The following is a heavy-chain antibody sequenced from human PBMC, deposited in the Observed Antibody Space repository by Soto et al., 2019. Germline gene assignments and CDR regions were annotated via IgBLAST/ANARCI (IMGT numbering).Heavy chain of an antibody. Sequence: QVQLQESGPGLVKPSQTLSLTCTVSGGSINSGGYYWSWIRQHPGKGLEWIGCIYYSGNTYYNPCRKSRVTMSVDTSQNQFYLKLSSVTAADTAVYYCAKGGVTDYFDYWGQGTLVTVSS. V-gene: IGHV4-31*03. CDR2: IYYSGNT. CDR3: AKGGVTDYFDY. CDR1: GGSINSGGYY. D-gene: IGHD2-21*02. J-gene: IGHJ4*02.